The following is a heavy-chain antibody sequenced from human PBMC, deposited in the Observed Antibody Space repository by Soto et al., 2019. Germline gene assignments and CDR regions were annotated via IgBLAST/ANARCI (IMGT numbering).Heavy chain of an antibody. V-gene: IGHV1-69*04. J-gene: IGHJ4*02. CDR2: IIPILGIA. Sequence: ASVKVSCKASGGTFSSYTISWVRQAPGQGLEWMGRIIPILGIANYAQKFQGRVTITADKSTSTAYMELSSLRSEDTAVYYCARDDPRAAAGFIDYWGQGTLVTVSS. CDR1: GGTFSSYT. D-gene: IGHD6-13*01. CDR3: ARDDPRAAAGFIDY.